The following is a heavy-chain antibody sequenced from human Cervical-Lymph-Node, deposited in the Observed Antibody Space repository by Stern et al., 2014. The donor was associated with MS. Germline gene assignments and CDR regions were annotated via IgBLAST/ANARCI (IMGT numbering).Heavy chain of an antibody. CDR2: ISGSSRTI. V-gene: IGHV3-48*02. J-gene: IGHJ4*02. Sequence: VQLVESGGGLVQPGGSLRLSCAASGFTFSTYSMNWVRQAPGKGLEWVSYISGSSRTIYSADSVKGRFTISRDNAKNSLYLQMNSLRDEDTAVYYCARARDWIIVGGFDSWGQGTLVTVSS. CDR1: GFTFSTYS. D-gene: IGHD2-21*02. CDR3: ARARDWIIVGGFDS.